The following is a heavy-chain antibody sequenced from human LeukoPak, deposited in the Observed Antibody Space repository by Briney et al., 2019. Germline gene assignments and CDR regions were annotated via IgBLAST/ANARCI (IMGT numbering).Heavy chain of an antibody. CDR1: GGSISSYY. CDR2: IYYSGST. J-gene: IGHJ4*02. CDR3: ARQDRGTGIAAGLDY. Sequence: SETLSLTCTVSGGSISSYYWSWIRQPPGKGLEWIGYIYYSGSTNYNPSLKSRVTISVDTSKNQFSLKLSSVTAADTAVYYCARQDRGTGIAAGLDYWGQGTLVTVSS. V-gene: IGHV4-59*01. D-gene: IGHD6-13*01.